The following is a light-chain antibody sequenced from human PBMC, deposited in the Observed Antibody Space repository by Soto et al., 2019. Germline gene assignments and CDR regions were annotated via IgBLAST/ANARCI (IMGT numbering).Light chain of an antibody. J-gene: IGLJ2*01. CDR3: SSYAGSNNFV. Sequence: QSVLTQPPSASGSPGQSVTISCTGTSSEVGGYNSVSWYQQHTGKAPKLMIYEVSKRPSGVPDRFAGSKSGNTASLTVSGLQAEDEADYYCSSYAGSNNFVFGGGTKLTVL. V-gene: IGLV2-8*01. CDR2: EVS. CDR1: SSEVGGYNS.